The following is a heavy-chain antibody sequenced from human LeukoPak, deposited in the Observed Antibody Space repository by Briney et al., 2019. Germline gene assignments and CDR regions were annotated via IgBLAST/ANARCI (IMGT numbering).Heavy chain of an antibody. CDR2: INPSGGST. D-gene: IGHD5-12*01. Sequence: GASVKVSCKASGYTFTIYYIHWVRQAPGQGLEWMGIINPSGGSTSYAQKFQGRVTMTRDTSTSTVYMELSSLRSEDTAVYYCARDLPQYSGPNYYYYYGMDVWGQGTTVTVSS. CDR1: GYTFTIYY. V-gene: IGHV1-46*01. J-gene: IGHJ6*02. CDR3: ARDLPQYSGPNYYYYYGMDV.